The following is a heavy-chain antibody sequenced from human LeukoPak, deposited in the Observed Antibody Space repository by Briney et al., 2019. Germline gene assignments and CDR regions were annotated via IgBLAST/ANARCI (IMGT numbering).Heavy chain of an antibody. CDR2: INWNGGST. D-gene: IGHD3-3*01. V-gene: IGHV3-20*04. CDR1: GFTFDDYG. J-gene: IGHJ4*02. CDR3: ARIGITIFGVVISFFDY. Sequence: GGSLRLSCAASGFTFDDYGMSWVRQAPGKGLEWVSVINWNGGSTGYADSVKGRFTISRDNAKNSLYLQMNSLRAEDTALYYCARIGITIFGVVISFFDYWGQGTLVTVSS.